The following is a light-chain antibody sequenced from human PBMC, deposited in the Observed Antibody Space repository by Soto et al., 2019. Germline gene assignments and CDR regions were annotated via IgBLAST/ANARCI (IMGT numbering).Light chain of an antibody. CDR3: MQATQYPRT. CDR1: ESLVHRNGNTF. J-gene: IGKJ2*01. Sequence: DIVMTQSPLSSPVTLGQPASVSCRSSESLVHRNGNTFLSWLQQRPGQPPRLLIYMVSNRFSGVPDRFSGSGAGTDFTLRISRVEPEDVGVYYCMQATQYPRTFSQGTKLEI. CDR2: MVS. V-gene: IGKV2-24*01.